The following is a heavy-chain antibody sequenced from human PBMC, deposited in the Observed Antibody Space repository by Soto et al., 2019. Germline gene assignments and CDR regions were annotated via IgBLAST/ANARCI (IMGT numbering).Heavy chain of an antibody. CDR2: ISANDVGT. J-gene: IGHJ4*02. V-gene: IGHV3-23*01. CDR1: GFTLRNYA. Sequence: GGSLRLCCEASGFTLRNYAMTWIRQAPGKGLEWVSLISANDVGTYYAESVKTRFTISTDQSRNTVYLQMDSLRADDTAIYYCAKAKNDYNWDNRPPFDYWGQGTLVTVSS. CDR3: AKAKNDYNWDNRPPFDY. D-gene: IGHD1-20*01.